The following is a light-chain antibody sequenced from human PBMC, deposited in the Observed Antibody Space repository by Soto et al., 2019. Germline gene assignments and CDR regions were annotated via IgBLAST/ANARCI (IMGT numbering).Light chain of an antibody. CDR3: QQYGSLLWT. V-gene: IGKV1-33*01. Sequence: DIQMTQSPSSLSASVGDRVTITCQARQDINNYLNWYQQKPGKAPKLLIYDASNLETGVPSRFSGGGSGTDFTFTISSLQPEDIATYYCQQYGSLLWTFGQGTKVEIK. CDR2: DAS. J-gene: IGKJ1*01. CDR1: QDINNY.